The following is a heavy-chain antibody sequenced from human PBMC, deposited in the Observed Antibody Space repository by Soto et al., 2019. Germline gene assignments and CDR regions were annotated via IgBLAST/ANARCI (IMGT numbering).Heavy chain of an antibody. CDR2: IYHSGST. J-gene: IGHJ6*02. CDR3: ARVLQTSYYYYGMDV. CDR1: GGSISRSNW. D-gene: IGHD4-4*01. V-gene: IGHV4-4*02. Sequence: SETLSLTCAVSGGSISRSNWWSWVRQPPGKGLEWIGEIYHSGSTNYNPSLKSRVTISVGKSKNQFSLKLSSVTAADTAVYFCARVLQTSYYYYGMDVWGQGTTVTVSS.